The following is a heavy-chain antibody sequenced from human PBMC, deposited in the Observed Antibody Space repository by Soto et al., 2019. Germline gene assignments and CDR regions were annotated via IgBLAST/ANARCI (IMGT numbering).Heavy chain of an antibody. V-gene: IGHV3-21*01. J-gene: IGHJ4*02. CDR1: GFTFSTST. CDR3: ARVGSPGYCSGGYCPPPDY. CDR2: ISSSSTYT. Sequence: ESGGGLVKPGGSLRLSCAASGFTFSTSTMNWVRQAPGQGLEWVSSISSSSTYTYYAASVKGRFTISRDNAKNSLYLQMNSLRAEDTAVYYCARVGSPGYCSGGYCPPPDYWGQGTLVTVSS. D-gene: IGHD2-15*01.